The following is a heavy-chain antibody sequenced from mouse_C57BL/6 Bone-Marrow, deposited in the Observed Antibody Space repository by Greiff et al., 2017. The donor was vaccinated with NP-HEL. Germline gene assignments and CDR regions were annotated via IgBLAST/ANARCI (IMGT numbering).Heavy chain of an antibody. V-gene: IGHV1-5*01. J-gene: IGHJ3*01. CDR1: GYTFTSYW. CDR3: TRCWLLGVAWFAY. D-gene: IGHD2-3*01. CDR2: IYPGNSDT. Sequence: DVKLQESGTVLARPGASVKMSCKTSGYTFTSYWMHWVKQRPGQGLEWIGAIYPGNSDTSYNQKFKGKAKLTAVTSASTAYMELSSLTNEDSAVYYCTRCWLLGVAWFAYWGQGTLVTVSA.